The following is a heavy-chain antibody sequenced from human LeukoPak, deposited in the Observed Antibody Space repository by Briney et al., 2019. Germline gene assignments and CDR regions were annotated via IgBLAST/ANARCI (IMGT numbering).Heavy chain of an antibody. D-gene: IGHD6-13*01. CDR3: ARDRSSSTYYFDY. J-gene: IGHJ4*02. V-gene: IGHV3-23*01. CDR2: ISGSGGST. Sequence: GGSLRLSCAASGFTFSSYAMSWVRQAPGKGLEWVSAISGSGGSTYYADSVKGRFTISRDNSKNTLYLQMNSLRAEDTAVYYCARDRSSSTYYFDYWGQGTLVTVSS. CDR1: GFTFSSYA.